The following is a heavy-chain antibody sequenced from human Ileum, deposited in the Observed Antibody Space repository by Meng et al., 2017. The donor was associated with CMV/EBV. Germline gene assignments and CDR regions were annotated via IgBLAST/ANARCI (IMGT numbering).Heavy chain of an antibody. CDR3: ARAELIRFLEWLPYYYYGMDV. Sequence: SLKISCAASGFTFDDYAMHWVRQAPGKGLEWVSGISWNSGSIGYADSVKGRFTISRDNAKNSLYLQMNSLRAEDTAVYYCARAELIRFLEWLPYYYYGMDVWGQGTTVTVSS. D-gene: IGHD3-3*01. CDR1: GFTFDDYA. CDR2: ISWNSGSI. J-gene: IGHJ6*02. V-gene: IGHV3-9*01.